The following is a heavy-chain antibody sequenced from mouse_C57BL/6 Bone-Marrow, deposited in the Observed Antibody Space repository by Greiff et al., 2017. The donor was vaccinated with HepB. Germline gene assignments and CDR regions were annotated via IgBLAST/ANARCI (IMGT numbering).Heavy chain of an antibody. D-gene: IGHD2-1*01. J-gene: IGHJ1*03. CDR2: IDPNSGGT. V-gene: IGHV1-72*01. CDR3: ARSMGNYWYFDV. CDR1: GYTFTSYW. Sequence: QVHVKQPGAELVKPGASVKLSCKASGYTFTSYWMHWVKQRPGRGLEWIGRIDPNSGGTKYNEKFKGEATLTVDKPSSTAYMQLSSLTSEDSAVYYCARSMGNYWYFDVWGTGTTVSVSS.